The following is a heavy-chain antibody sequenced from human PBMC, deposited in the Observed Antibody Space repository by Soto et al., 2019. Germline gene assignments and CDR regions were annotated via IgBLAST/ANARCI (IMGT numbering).Heavy chain of an antibody. V-gene: IGHV3-30*04. J-gene: IGHJ4*02. D-gene: IGHD3-10*01. Sequence: GGSLRLSCAASGFTFSNYTMHWVRQAPGKGLEWVALISYDEIDKYYADAVKGRFTISRDNSKNTLYLQMDSLRAEDAAVYYCAGRSGSSDYWGQGTLVTVSS. CDR3: AGRSGSSDY. CDR2: ISYDEIDK. CDR1: GFTFSNYT.